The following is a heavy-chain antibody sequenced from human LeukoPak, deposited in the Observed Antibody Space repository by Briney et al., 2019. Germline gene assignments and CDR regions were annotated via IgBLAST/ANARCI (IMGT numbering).Heavy chain of an antibody. D-gene: IGHD1-1*01. CDR2: IRVCNGDT. V-gene: IGHV1-18*01. CDR3: ARGGDNYMDF. Sequence: ASVKVSCKASGYTFTDYGLSWVRQAPGQGPEWMGWIRVCNGDTNYAQKFQGRLTVTTDPSTSTAYMELRSLRSDDTAAYYCARGGDNYMDFWGQGTLVTISS. J-gene: IGHJ4*02. CDR1: GYTFTDYG.